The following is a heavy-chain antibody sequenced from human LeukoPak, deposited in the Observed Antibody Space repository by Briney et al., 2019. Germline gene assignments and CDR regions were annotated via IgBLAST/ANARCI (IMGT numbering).Heavy chain of an antibody. J-gene: IGHJ4*02. Sequence: GGSLRLSXAASGFTFSSYAMHWVGQAPGKGLEYVSAISSNGGSTYYANSVKGRFTISRDNSKNTLYLQMGSLRAEDMAVYYCARGIAARLYYFDYWGQGTLVTVSS. CDR1: GFTFSSYA. V-gene: IGHV3-64*01. CDR3: ARGIAARLYYFDY. CDR2: ISSNGGST. D-gene: IGHD6-6*01.